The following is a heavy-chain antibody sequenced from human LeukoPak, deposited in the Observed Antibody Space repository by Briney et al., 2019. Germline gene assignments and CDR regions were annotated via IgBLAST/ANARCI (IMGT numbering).Heavy chain of an antibody. CDR3: ARKYYYGSGTRGGASWFDP. Sequence: SETLSPTCTVSGGSISNKYWSWIRQPPGKGLEWIGYIYYSGSTNYNPSLKSRVTILVDTSKNQFSLKLSSVTAADTAVYYCARKYYYGSGTRGGASWFDPWGQGTLVTVSS. CDR1: GGSISNKY. CDR2: IYYSGST. D-gene: IGHD3-10*01. V-gene: IGHV4-59*08. J-gene: IGHJ5*02.